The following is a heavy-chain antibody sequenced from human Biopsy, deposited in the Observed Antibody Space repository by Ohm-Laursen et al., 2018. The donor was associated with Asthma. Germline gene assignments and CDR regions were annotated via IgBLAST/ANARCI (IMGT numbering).Heavy chain of an antibody. CDR2: IKHDGTEK. CDR1: GFTFGDYW. CDR3: ARTFHFWSPYHAEHYQL. Sequence: LSLTCAASGFTFGDYWMSWVRQVPGQGLEWVANIKHDGTEKNHVDSLKGRFTISRDNAKNSLYLQMNSLRAEDTAVYYCARTFHFWSPYHAEHYQLWGQGTLVTVPS. V-gene: IGHV3-7*01. J-gene: IGHJ1*01. D-gene: IGHD3-3*02.